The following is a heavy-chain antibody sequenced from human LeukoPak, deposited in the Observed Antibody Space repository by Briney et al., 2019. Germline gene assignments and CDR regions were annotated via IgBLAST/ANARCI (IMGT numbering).Heavy chain of an antibody. J-gene: IGHJ5*02. CDR3: ARGGDVLRFLEWSGNNWFDP. CDR2: IKEDGSEK. V-gene: IGHV3-7*04. Sequence: GGSLRLSCAASGFTFSSYWMSWVRQAPGKGLEWVANIKEDGSEKYYVDSVKGRFTISRDNAKNSLYLQMNSLRAEDTAVYYCARGGDVLRFLEWSGNNWFDPWAREPWSPSPQ. D-gene: IGHD3-3*01. CDR1: GFTFSSYW.